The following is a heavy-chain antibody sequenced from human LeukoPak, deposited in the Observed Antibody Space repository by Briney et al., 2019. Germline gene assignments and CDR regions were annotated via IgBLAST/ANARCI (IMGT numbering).Heavy chain of an antibody. CDR1: GYTFTSYA. Sequence: GASVKVSCKASGYTFTSYAMNWVRQAPGQGLEWMGWINTNTGNPTYAQGFTGRFVFSLDTSVSTAHLQISSLKAEDTTVYYCARPAGVRYFDWLYRGYYMDVWGKGTTVTVSS. CDR3: ARPAGVRYFDWLYRGYYMDV. J-gene: IGHJ6*03. V-gene: IGHV7-4-1*02. D-gene: IGHD3-9*01. CDR2: INTNTGNP.